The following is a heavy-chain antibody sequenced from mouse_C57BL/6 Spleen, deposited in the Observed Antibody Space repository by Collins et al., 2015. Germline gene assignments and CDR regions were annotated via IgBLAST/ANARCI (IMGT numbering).Heavy chain of an antibody. V-gene: IGHV1-74*01. CDR1: GYILTSYW. D-gene: IGHD1-1*01. J-gene: IGHJ2*01. CDR2: IHLSDSDT. Sequence: QVQLQQPGAELVKPGASVKVSCKASGYILTSYWMHWVKQRPGQGLEWIGRIHLSDSDTNYNQEFKGKATLTVDKSSSTAYMQISSLTSEDSAVYYCAMGGSAVENYWGQGTTLTVSS. CDR3: AMGGSAVENY.